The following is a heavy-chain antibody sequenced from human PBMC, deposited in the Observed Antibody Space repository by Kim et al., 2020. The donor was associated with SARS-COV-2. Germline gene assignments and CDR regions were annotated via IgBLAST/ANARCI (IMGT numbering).Heavy chain of an antibody. V-gene: IGHV4-39*07. D-gene: IGHD5-18*01. CDR3: ARDNGYDWYFDL. Sequence: SETLSLTCTVSGGPISSGSYYWGWIRQPPGKGLEWIGNIYYSGITYYNPSLKSRVTISVDTSKNQFSLKLSSLTAADTAVYYCARDNGYDWYFDLWGRGT. CDR2: IYYSGIT. CDR1: GGPISSGSYY. J-gene: IGHJ2*01.